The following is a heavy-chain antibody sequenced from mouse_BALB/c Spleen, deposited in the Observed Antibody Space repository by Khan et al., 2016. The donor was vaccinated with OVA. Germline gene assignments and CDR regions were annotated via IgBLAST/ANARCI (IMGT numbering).Heavy chain of an antibody. Sequence: LQLKLFEPHLVKPGASVEISCKASGYSFTGYYKHLVKQSHGKSLEWIGRVNPNNGGTSYNQKFTGKDILTVDKSSNTAYMALRSLTSEDSAVYSCAIYHGYFDVWGAGTTVTVSS. CDR3: AIYHGYFDV. V-gene: IGHV1-26*01. CDR1: GYSFTGYY. CDR2: VNPNNGGT. J-gene: IGHJ1*01.